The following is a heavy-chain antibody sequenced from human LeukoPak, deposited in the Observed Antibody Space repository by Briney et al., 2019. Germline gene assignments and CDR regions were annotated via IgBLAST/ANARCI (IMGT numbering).Heavy chain of an antibody. CDR3: ARDHRQQLVLYSDAFDI. Sequence: GASVKVSCKASGYTFTSYGISWVRQAPGQGLEWMGWISAYNGNTNYAQKLQGRVTMTTDTSTSTAYMELRSLRSDDTAVYYCARDHRQQLVLYSDAFDIWGQGTMVTVSS. D-gene: IGHD6-13*01. J-gene: IGHJ3*02. CDR1: GYTFTSYG. V-gene: IGHV1-18*01. CDR2: ISAYNGNT.